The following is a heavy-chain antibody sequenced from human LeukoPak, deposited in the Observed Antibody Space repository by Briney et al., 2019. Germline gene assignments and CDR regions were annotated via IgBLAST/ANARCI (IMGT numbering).Heavy chain of an antibody. CDR1: GGSISSTSYY. CDR2: IYYSGST. J-gene: IGHJ5*02. Sequence: PSETLSLTCTVSGGSISSTSYYWGWIRQPPGKGLEWVGSIYYSGSTYYNPSLKSRVTISVDTSKNQFSLRLSSVTAADTAVYYCARGGYFSSSWYSYNWFDPWGQGTLVTVSS. D-gene: IGHD6-13*01. CDR3: ARGGYFSSSWYSYNWFDP. V-gene: IGHV4-39*07.